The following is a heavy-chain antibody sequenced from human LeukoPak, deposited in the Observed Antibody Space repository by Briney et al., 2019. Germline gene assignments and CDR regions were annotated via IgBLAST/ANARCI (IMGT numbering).Heavy chain of an antibody. CDR3: AIPRAGYNSFCY. D-gene: IGHD5-24*01. CDR2: IYPGDSDT. J-gene: IGHJ4*02. CDR1: GYSFTSYW. V-gene: IGHV5-51*01. Sequence: GESLKISCKGSGYSFTSYWIGWVRQMPGKGLEWMGIIYPGDSDTRYSPSFQGQVTISADKSLSTAYLQWSSLTASYTAMNYCAIPRAGYNSFCYWGQGTLVTVSS.